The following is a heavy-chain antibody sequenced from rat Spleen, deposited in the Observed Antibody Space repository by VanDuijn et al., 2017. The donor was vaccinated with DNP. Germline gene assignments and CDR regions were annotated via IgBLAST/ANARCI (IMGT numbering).Heavy chain of an antibody. Sequence: EVQLVESGGGLVQPGRSLKLSCAASGFTFSNYYMAWVRQAPTKGLEWVAYLSYDGGITNYGDSVKGRFTISRDNAKSTLYLQMDSLRSEDTATYYCTTDFERGYWGQGVMVTVSS. CDR1: GFTFSNYY. J-gene: IGHJ2*01. CDR2: LSYDGGIT. CDR3: TTDFERGY. V-gene: IGHV5-20*01. D-gene: IGHD1-11*01.